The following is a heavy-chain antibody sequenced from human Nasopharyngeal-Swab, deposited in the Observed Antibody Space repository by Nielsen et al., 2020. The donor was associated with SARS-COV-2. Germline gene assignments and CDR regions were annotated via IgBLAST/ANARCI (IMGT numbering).Heavy chain of an antibody. D-gene: IGHD1-26*01. CDR2: IWSDGSNK. Sequence: GGSLRLSCAASGFTFSSYGMHWVRQAPGKGLEWVAVIWSDGSNKIYTDSVKGRFTFSRDNSKNTLYLQMNSLRAEDTAVYYCARDGMGGYPLYSFDSWGQGTLVTVSS. V-gene: IGHV3-33*01. CDR3: ARDGMGGYPLYSFDS. CDR1: GFTFSSYG. J-gene: IGHJ4*02.